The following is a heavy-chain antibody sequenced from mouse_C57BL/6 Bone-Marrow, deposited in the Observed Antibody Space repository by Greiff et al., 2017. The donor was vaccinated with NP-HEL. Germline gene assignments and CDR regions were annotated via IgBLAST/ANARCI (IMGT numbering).Heavy chain of an antibody. CDR1: GYTFTSYG. D-gene: IGHD2-3*01. V-gene: IGHV1-81*01. CDR3: ARPDDGYYGAY. Sequence: QVQLQQSGAELARPGASVKLSCKASGYTFTSYGISWVKQRTGQGLEWIGEIYPRSGNTYYNEKFKGKATLTADKSSSTAYMELRSQTAEDSAVYFCARPDDGYYGAYWGQGTTLTVSA. CDR2: IYPRSGNT. J-gene: IGHJ2*01.